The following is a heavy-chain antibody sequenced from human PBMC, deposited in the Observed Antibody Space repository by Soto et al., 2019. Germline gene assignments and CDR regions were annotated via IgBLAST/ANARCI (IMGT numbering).Heavy chain of an antibody. Sequence: SLRLSCAASGFTFSSYAMNWVRQAPGKGLEWVSAIGSAHDPYYLGSVKGRFSISRENAKNSLYLQMNSLTTGDTAVYYCARAYLGRLPRRADYYYALDVWGQGTTVTVSS. CDR3: ARAYLGRLPRRADYYYALDV. CDR2: IGSAHDP. V-gene: IGHV3-13*05. J-gene: IGHJ6*02. CDR1: GFTFSSYA. D-gene: IGHD1-26*01.